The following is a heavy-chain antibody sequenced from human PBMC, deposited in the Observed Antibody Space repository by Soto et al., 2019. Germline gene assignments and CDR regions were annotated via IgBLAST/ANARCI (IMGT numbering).Heavy chain of an antibody. Sequence: QLKLQESGPGLVHHSETLSLTCAVSGGSISSSSYYCGWLLPPPGKGLEGVGSIYYSGSTYYNPSLTSRVTISVDTSKYQFSLQPSSVTAADAAVYCFARRGGSYGNVARRLPRYSWFDPWGQGTLVTVSS. V-gene: IGHV4-39*01. J-gene: IGHJ5*02. D-gene: IGHD3-16*01. CDR2: IYYSGST. CDR1: GGSISSSSYY. CDR3: ARRGGSYGNVARRLPRYSWFDP.